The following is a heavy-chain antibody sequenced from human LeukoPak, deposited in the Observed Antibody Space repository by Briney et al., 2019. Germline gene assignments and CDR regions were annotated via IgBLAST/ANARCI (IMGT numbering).Heavy chain of an antibody. CDR1: GFTFSSYW. V-gene: IGHV3-7*01. CDR2: IKQDGSEK. D-gene: IGHD6-19*01. CDR3: ARDSSGPDY. J-gene: IGHJ4*02. Sequence: PGGSLRLSCAAPGFTFSSYWMSGVRKAPGKGLEWVANIKQDGSEKYYVDSAKGRFTISRDNAKNSLFLQRNSLRDEDTAVYYCARDSSGPDYWGQGTLVTVSS.